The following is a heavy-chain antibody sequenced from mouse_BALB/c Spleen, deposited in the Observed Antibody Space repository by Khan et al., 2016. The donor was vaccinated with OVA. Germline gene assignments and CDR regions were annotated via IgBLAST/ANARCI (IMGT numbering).Heavy chain of an antibody. Sequence: VQLKQSGPELVKPGASVKISCKASGYTFTDYNMHWVKQSHGKSLLWIGYIYLYNGGTGYNQKFKSKATLTVDNSSRTAYMELRSLTYEDSAVYYWARSRGPGYDYCFDYWGQGTTLTVSS. CDR2: IYLYNGGT. CDR1: GYTFTDYN. CDR3: ARSRGPGYDYCFDY. D-gene: IGHD2-4*01. V-gene: IGHV1S29*02. J-gene: IGHJ2*01.